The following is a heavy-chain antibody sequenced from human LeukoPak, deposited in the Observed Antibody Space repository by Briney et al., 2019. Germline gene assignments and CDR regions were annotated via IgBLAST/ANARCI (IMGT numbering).Heavy chain of an antibody. CDR3: ATTMIVDGAFDI. Sequence: GGSLRLSCAASGFTFSSYGMHWVRQAPGKGLEWVAVISYDGSNKYYADSVKGRFTISRDNSKNTLYLQMNSLRAVDTAVYYCATTMIVDGAFDIWGQGTMVTVSS. J-gene: IGHJ3*02. CDR2: ISYDGSNK. D-gene: IGHD3-22*01. V-gene: IGHV3-30*03. CDR1: GFTFSSYG.